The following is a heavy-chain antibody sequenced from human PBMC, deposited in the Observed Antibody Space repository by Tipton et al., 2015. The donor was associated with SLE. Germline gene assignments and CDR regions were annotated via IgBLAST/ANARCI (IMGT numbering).Heavy chain of an antibody. CDR3: ARSGGSQGYYYYYMDV. CDR2: ISSSSSTI. Sequence: SLRLSCAASGFTFSSYSMNWVRQAPGKGLEWVSYISSSSSTIYYADSVKGRFTISRDNAKNSLYLQMNSLRAEDTAVYYCARSGGSQGYYYYYMDVWGKRTTITVSS. D-gene: IGHD1-26*01. CDR1: GFTFSSYS. V-gene: IGHV3-48*01. J-gene: IGHJ6*03.